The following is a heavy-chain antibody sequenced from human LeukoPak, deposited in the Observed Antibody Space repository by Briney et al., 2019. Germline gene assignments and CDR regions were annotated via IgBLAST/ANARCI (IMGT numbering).Heavy chain of an antibody. Sequence: ASVKDSFMDSGYTFTGYYMHWVRQAPGQGVEWMGWINPNSGGTNYGQKFQGRVTMTRDTSISTAYMELSRLRSDDTAVYYCARAIPPGAARRYFQHWGQGTLVTASS. CDR3: ARAIPPGAARRYFQH. D-gene: IGHD6-6*01. J-gene: IGHJ1*01. CDR2: INPNSGGT. CDR1: GYTFTGYY. V-gene: IGHV1-2*02.